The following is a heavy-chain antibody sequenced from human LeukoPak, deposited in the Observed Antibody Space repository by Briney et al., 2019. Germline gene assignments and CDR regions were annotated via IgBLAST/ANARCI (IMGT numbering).Heavy chain of an antibody. V-gene: IGHV3-23*01. CDR1: GFTFSSYA. CDR2: ISGSGYST. J-gene: IGHJ3*01. D-gene: IGHD5-24*01. Sequence: PGGSLRLSCEASGFTFSSYAMSWVRQAPGKGVEWVSVISGSGYSTYYADSVKGRFTISRDNSKNTLSLQMNSLRVEDTAIYYCAKDIQLSTWGLGTMVTVSS. CDR3: AKDIQLST.